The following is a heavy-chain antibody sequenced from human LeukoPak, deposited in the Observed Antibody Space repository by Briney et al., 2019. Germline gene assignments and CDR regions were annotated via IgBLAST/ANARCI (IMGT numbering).Heavy chain of an antibody. Sequence: SETLSLTCSVSDDSITIYYWTWIRQPPGKGLEWIGYIYYSGSTNYNPSLKSRVTISVDTSKNQFSLKLSSVTAADTAVYYCARLGITVTTDGGDAFDIWGQGTMVTVSS. V-gene: IGHV4-59*01. J-gene: IGHJ3*02. D-gene: IGHD4-17*01. CDR1: DDSITIYY. CDR2: IYYSGST. CDR3: ARLGITVTTDGGDAFDI.